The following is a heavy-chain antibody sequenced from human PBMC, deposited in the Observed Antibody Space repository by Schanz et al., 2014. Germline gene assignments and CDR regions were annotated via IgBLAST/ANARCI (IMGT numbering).Heavy chain of an antibody. D-gene: IGHD6-13*01. J-gene: IGHJ6*02. CDR3: ARDRQQLVGRIGYYYGMDV. CDR1: GFTFSLYA. CDR2: TSYDGSHK. Sequence: QGHLVESGGGVVQPGRSLRLSCAASGFTFSLYAVHWVRQAPGKGLAWVAVTSYDGSHKDYADSVKGRFTISRDNSKNTLYLQMNSLRAEDTAVYYCARDRQQLVGRIGYYYGMDVWGQGTTVTVSS. V-gene: IGHV3-30*04.